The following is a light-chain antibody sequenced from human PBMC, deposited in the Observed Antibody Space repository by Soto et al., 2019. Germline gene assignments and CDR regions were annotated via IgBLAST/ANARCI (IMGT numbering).Light chain of an antibody. V-gene: IGKV3-20*01. Sequence: EIVLTQSPGTLSLSPGERATLSCRASQSVSSSFLAWYQQKPGQAPRILIYGASSRATGIPDRFSGSGSGRDFTLTISTLEPEDVAVYYCQQYGSSPRTFGGGTKVEIK. CDR3: QQYGSSPRT. CDR1: QSVSSSF. CDR2: GAS. J-gene: IGKJ4*01.